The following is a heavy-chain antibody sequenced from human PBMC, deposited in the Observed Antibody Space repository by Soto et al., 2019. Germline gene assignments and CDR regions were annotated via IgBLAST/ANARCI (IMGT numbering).Heavy chain of an antibody. CDR1: GFTFSSYS. CDR3: AKYSGPARDYGDFEH. V-gene: IGHV3-23*01. J-gene: IGHJ1*01. CDR2: ISGSGSST. Sequence: GESLKISCAASGFTFSSYSMSWVRQAPGKGLEWVSAISGSGSSTYYADSVKGLFTISRDNSKNTLYLHMNSLSAEDTAVYYCAKYSGPARDYGDFEHWGQGTLVTVSS. D-gene: IGHD4-17*01.